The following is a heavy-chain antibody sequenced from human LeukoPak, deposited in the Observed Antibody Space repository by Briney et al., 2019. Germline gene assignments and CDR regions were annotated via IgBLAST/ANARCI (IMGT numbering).Heavy chain of an antibody. Sequence: AASVTVSCKVSGYTLTELSMHWVRQAPGNGLEWMGGFHPEDGETIYAQKFQGRVTMNEDTSTDPAYMELSSLRSEDTAVYSCATVSHPSARTTDAFDIWGQGTMVTVSS. CDR2: FHPEDGET. V-gene: IGHV1-24*01. D-gene: IGHD2/OR15-2a*01. J-gene: IGHJ3*02. CDR3: ATVSHPSARTTDAFDI. CDR1: GYTLTELS.